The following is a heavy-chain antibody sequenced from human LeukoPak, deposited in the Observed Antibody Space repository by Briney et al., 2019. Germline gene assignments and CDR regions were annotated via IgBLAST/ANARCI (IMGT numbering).Heavy chain of an antibody. CDR2: VSTYNGNT. J-gene: IGHJ4*02. V-gene: IGHV1-18*01. Sequence: RASVKVSCKASGYTFTNYGITWVRQAPGQGPEWMGWVSTYNGNTNYAQKFQGRVTMTTDTSTSTAYMELWSLRSDDTAVYYCARDRGNGQLVVYFDYWGQGTLVTVSS. CDR1: GYTFTNYG. CDR3: ARDRGNGQLVVYFDY. D-gene: IGHD6-13*01.